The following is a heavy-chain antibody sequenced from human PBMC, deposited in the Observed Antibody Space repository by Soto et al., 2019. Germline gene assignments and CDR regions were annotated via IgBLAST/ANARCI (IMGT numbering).Heavy chain of an antibody. CDR1: GFTFSSYG. CDR2: IWYGGSKK. Sequence: QVQLVESEGGVVQPGRSLRLSCAASGFTFSSYGMHWVRQAPGKGLEWVAVIWYGGSKKYYADSVKGRFTISRDNSKSTLYLHMNSLRAEDTAVYYCARSARDPYDFLTGYYDWGQGTLVTVSS. J-gene: IGHJ4*02. D-gene: IGHD3-9*01. CDR3: ARSARDPYDFLTGYYD. V-gene: IGHV3-33*01.